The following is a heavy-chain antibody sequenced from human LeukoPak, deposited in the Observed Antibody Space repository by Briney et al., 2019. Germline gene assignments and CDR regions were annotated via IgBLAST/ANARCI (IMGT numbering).Heavy chain of an antibody. CDR3: AKAKPWGYCSGGSCYYFDY. D-gene: IGHD2-15*01. Sequence: GGSLRLSCAASGFTFSSYGMHWVRQAPGKGLEWVAVISYDGSNKYYADSVKGRFTISRDNSKNTLYLQMNSLRAEDTAVYYCAKAKPWGYCSGGSCYYFDYWGQGTLVTVSS. CDR2: ISYDGSNK. V-gene: IGHV3-30*18. J-gene: IGHJ4*02. CDR1: GFTFSSYG.